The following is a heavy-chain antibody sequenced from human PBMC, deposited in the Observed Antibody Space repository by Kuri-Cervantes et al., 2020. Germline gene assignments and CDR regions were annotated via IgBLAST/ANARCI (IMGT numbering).Heavy chain of an antibody. J-gene: IGHJ4*02. Sequence: SETLSLTCAVYGGSFSGYHWTWIRQPPGKGLEWIGEINHSGSTNYNPSLKSRVTISVDTSKNQFSLKLSSVTAADTAVYYCARVGDFWSGLHDYWGQGTLVTVSS. CDR3: ARVGDFWSGLHDY. V-gene: IGHV4-34*01. CDR2: INHSGST. D-gene: IGHD3-3*01. CDR1: GGSFSGYH.